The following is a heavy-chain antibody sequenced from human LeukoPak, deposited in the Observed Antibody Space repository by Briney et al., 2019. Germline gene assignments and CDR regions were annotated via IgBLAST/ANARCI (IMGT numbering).Heavy chain of an antibody. D-gene: IGHD3-22*01. V-gene: IGHV3-30*03. Sequence: GGSLRLSCAVSGFTFNSFGMHWVRQTPGKGLEWVAVISNDGRNQYYADSVKGRFTISRDNFKNTLYLQMDSLRAEDTAMYYCARTPHYDSTYFDYWGQGTLVIVSS. CDR1: GFTFNSFG. CDR3: ARTPHYDSTYFDY. CDR2: ISNDGRNQ. J-gene: IGHJ4*02.